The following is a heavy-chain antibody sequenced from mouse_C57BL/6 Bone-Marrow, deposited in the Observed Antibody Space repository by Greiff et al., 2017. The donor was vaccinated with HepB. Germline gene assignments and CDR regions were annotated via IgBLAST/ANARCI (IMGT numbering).Heavy chain of an antibody. Sequence: VQLKESGPGLAKPSQTLPLTCSVTGYSITSDYWNWIRKFPGNKLEYMGYLRYSGSTYYNPSLKSRIPITRDTAKNQYYLQLNSVTTGDTATYDWAGGGYWYFEVGGTGTTGTGSS. D-gene: IGHD1-1*02. V-gene: IGHV3-8*01. CDR1: GYSITSDY. CDR3: AGGGYWYFEV. J-gene: IGHJ1*03. CDR2: LRYSGST.